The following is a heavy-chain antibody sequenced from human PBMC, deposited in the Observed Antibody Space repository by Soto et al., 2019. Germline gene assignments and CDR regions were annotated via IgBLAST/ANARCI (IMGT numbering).Heavy chain of an antibody. V-gene: IGHV3-30*18. Sequence: GGSLRLSCAASGFTFSSYGMHWVRQAPGKGLEWVAVISYDGSNKYYADSVKGRFTISRDNSKNTLYLQMNSLRAEDTAVYYCAKDLRIAAGYYYYYGMDVWGQGTTVTVS. J-gene: IGHJ6*02. CDR3: AKDLRIAAGYYYYYGMDV. CDR1: GFTFSSYG. D-gene: IGHD6-13*01. CDR2: ISYDGSNK.